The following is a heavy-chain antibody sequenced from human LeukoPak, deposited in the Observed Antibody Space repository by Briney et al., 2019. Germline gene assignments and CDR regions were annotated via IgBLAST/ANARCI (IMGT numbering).Heavy chain of an antibody. D-gene: IGHD3-22*01. J-gene: IGHJ4*02. CDR1: GFTFSSYE. CDR3: AREEADSSGYFDY. Sequence: GGSLRLSCAASGFTFSSYEMNWVRQAPGKGLEWVSYISSSGSTIYYADSVKGRFTISRDNAKSSLYLQMNSLRAEDTAVYYCAREEADSSGYFDYWGQGTLVTVSS. V-gene: IGHV3-48*03. CDR2: ISSSGSTI.